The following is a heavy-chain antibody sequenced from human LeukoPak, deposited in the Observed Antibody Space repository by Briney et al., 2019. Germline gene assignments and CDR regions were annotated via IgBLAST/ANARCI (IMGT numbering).Heavy chain of an antibody. Sequence: GRSLRLSCAASGFTFDGYGMHWVRQAPGKGPEWVALISYDGSNAYYTDSVKGRFTISRDNSKNTLYLQMNSLRVEDTAVYYCAKDYDILTGYSNGYYFDYWGQGTLVIVSS. D-gene: IGHD3-9*01. CDR2: ISYDGSNA. CDR1: GFTFDGYG. J-gene: IGHJ4*02. V-gene: IGHV3-30*18. CDR3: AKDYDILTGYSNGYYFDY.